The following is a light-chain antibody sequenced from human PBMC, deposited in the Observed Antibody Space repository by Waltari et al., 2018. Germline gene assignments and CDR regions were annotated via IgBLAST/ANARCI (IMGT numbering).Light chain of an antibody. J-gene: IGLJ3*02. CDR3: AAWDDSLNGPV. Sequence: QSVLTQPPSASGTPGQRVTISCSGSSSNIGSNTVNWYQLLTGTAPKLLIYSNNRRPSGVPDRFSGSKSGTSASLAISGLQSEDEADYCCAAWDDSLNGPVFGGGTKLTVL. V-gene: IGLV1-44*01. CDR1: SSNIGSNT. CDR2: SNN.